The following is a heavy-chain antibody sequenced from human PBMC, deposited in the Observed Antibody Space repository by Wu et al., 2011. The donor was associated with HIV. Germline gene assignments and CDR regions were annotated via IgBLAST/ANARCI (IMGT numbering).Heavy chain of an antibody. CDR3: ARDPGIAATGMFG. D-gene: IGHD6-13*01. V-gene: IGHV1-2*02. CDR1: GYTFTGYY. J-gene: IGHJ4*02. Sequence: QVQLVQSGAEVKKPGASMKVSCKASGYTFTGYYIHWVRQAPGQDLEWMGWINPNSGATNYAQKFQGRATMTRDTSINTAYMDLSSLRSDDTAVYYCARDPGIAATGMFGWGQGTLVTVSS. CDR2: INPNSGAT.